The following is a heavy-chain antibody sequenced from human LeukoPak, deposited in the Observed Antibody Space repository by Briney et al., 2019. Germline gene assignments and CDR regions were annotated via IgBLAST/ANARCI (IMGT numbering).Heavy chain of an antibody. Sequence: ASVKVSCKASGYTFTAYYMHWVRQAPRQGLEWVGWVNPDRGGTNYAQKFQGRVTMTRDTSINTAYMDLSRLTSDDTAVYYCARIHCSSTSCYYFDYWGQGTLVTVSS. J-gene: IGHJ4*02. V-gene: IGHV1-2*02. CDR2: VNPDRGGT. D-gene: IGHD2-2*01. CDR1: GYTFTAYY. CDR3: ARIHCSSTSCYYFDY.